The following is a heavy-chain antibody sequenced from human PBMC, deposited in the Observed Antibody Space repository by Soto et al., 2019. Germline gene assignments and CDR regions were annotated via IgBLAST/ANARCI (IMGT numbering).Heavy chain of an antibody. CDR1: GGTFSRYA. V-gene: IGHV1-69*13. CDR2: IIPIFGTA. D-gene: IGHD6-13*01. J-gene: IGHJ4*02. Sequence: SVKVSCKASGGTFSRYAISWVRQAPGQGLEWMGGIIPIFGTANYAQKFQGRVTITADESTSTAYMELSSLRSEDTAVYYCARARVTGYSSSWHFDYWGQGTLVPVSS. CDR3: ARARVTGYSSSWHFDY.